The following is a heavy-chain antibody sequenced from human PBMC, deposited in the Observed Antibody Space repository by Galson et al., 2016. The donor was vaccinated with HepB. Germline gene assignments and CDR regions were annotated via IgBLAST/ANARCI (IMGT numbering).Heavy chain of an antibody. J-gene: IGHJ6*02. CDR2: ISYDGSNK. V-gene: IGHV3-30*03. CDR1: GFTFSSYG. D-gene: IGHD2-2*01. Sequence: SLRLSCAASGFTFSSYGMRWVRQAPGKGLEWVAVISYDGSNKYYADSVKGRFTISRDNSKNTLYLQMNSLRAEDTAVYYCARDPQYQLTNYYYYGMDVWGQGTTVTV. CDR3: ARDPQYQLTNYYYYGMDV.